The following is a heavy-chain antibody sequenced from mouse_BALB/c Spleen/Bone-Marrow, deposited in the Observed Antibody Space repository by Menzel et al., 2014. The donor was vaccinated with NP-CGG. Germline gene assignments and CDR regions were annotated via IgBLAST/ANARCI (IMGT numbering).Heavy chain of an antibody. CDR2: ISNTGNYT. Sequence: EVHLVESGGGLVKPGGSLKLSCAASGFTFSSYAMSWVRQTPEKRLEWVATISNTGNYTYYPDSVKGRFTISRDNAKNTLYLQMSSLRSEDTALYYCARQGDGYYDYWGQGTTLTASS. D-gene: IGHD2-3*01. J-gene: IGHJ2*01. CDR1: GFTFSSYA. CDR3: ARQGDGYYDY. V-gene: IGHV5-9-3*01.